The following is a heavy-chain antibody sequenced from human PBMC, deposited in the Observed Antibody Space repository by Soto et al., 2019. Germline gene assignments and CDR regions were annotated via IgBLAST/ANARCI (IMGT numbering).Heavy chain of an antibody. V-gene: IGHV3-30-3*01. J-gene: IGHJ3*02. CDR2: ISYDGSNK. D-gene: IGHD3-3*01. Sequence: QVQLVESGGGVVQPGRSLRLSCAASGFTFSSYAMHWVRQAPGKGLEWVAVISYDGSNKYYADSVKGRFTISRDNSKNTLYLQMNSLRAEDTAVYYCATQEEGLEWLFTLNAAFDIWGQGTMVTVSS. CDR3: ATQEEGLEWLFTLNAAFDI. CDR1: GFTFSSYA.